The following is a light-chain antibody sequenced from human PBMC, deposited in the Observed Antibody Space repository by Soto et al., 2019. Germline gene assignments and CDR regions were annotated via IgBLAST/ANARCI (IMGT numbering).Light chain of an antibody. CDR3: QQYGSSPRT. Sequence: DIVLTQSPDTLSLSRGESATLSCRASQSVRSSYLAWYQQTPGQTPRLLIYAASSRATGIPDRFSGSGSGTDFSLTISRLEAEDFAVYYCQQYGSSPRTFGQGTKVDIK. J-gene: IGKJ1*01. V-gene: IGKV3-20*01. CDR2: AAS. CDR1: QSVRSSY.